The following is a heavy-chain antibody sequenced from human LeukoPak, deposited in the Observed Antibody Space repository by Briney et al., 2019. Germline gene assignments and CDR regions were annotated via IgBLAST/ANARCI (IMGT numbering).Heavy chain of an antibody. CDR2: IYYSGST. D-gene: IGHD3-10*01. Sequence: SETLSFTCTVSGGSISSYYWSWIRQPPGKGLEWIGYIYYSGSTNYNPSLKSRVTISVDTSKNQFSLKLSSVTAADTAVYYCARLDYGSGSFHSDNWGQGTLVTVSS. V-gene: IGHV4-59*01. CDR1: GGSISSYY. J-gene: IGHJ4*02. CDR3: ARLDYGSGSFHSDN.